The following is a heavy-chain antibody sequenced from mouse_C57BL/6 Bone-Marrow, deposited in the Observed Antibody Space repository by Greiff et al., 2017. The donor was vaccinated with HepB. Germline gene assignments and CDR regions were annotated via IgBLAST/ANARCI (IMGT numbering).Heavy chain of an antibody. V-gene: IGHV5-6*01. Sequence: EVKLMESGGDLVKPGGSLKLSCAASGFTFSSYGMSWVRQTPDKRLEWVATISSGGSYTYYPDSVKGRCTLSRDKAKNTLYLQMSRLKSEDTAMYYCARGFAYWGQGTLVTVSA. CDR2: ISSGGSYT. CDR3: ARGFAY. J-gene: IGHJ3*01. CDR1: GFTFSSYG.